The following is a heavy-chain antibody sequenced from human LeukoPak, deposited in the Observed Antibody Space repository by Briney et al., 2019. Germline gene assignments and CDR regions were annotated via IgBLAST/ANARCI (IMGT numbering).Heavy chain of an antibody. D-gene: IGHD1-26*01. CDR1: GGSISYYY. J-gene: IGHJ4*02. Sequence: PSETLSLTCTISGGSISYYYWSWIRQPAGKGLEWIGRIYSSGDTNYNPSLKSLVTISVDTPKNQFSLRVSSVTAPDTAVYYCEREEIRSYYILDSWGQGTLVTVSS. CDR3: EREEIRSYYILDS. CDR2: IYSSGDT. V-gene: IGHV4-4*07.